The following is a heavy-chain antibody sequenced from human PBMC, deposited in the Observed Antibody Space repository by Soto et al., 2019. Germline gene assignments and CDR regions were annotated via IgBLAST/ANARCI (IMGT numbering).Heavy chain of an antibody. D-gene: IGHD3-10*01. CDR3: ARESAGSGKNNWFDP. CDR1: RGSISSYY. CDR2: IHRTGST. J-gene: IGHJ5*02. Sequence: SETLSLTCSVSRGSISSYYWSWVRQPPGKGLEWIGFIHRTGSTKYNPSLESRVTISVDTSQNQLSLRLSSVTAADTAVYYCARESAGSGKNNWFDPWGQGILVTVSS. V-gene: IGHV4-59*01.